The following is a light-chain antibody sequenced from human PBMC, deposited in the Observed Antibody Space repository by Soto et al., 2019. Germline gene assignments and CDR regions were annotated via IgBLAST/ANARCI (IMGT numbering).Light chain of an antibody. J-gene: IGKJ4*01. Sequence: EIVLTQSPGTLSLSPGERAILSCRASQSVSSSYLAWYQQKPGQAPRLLIYGASSRATGIPDRFSGSGSGTDFTLTISRLEPEDFAVYYCQQYGSSPPDTFGGGTKVEIK. CDR1: QSVSSSY. V-gene: IGKV3-20*01. CDR3: QQYGSSPPDT. CDR2: GAS.